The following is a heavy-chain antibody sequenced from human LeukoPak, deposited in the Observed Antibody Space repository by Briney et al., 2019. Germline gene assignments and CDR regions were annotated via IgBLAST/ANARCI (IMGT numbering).Heavy chain of an antibody. CDR3: ARYTSVRSDY. Sequence: PGGSLRLSCAASGFTFSDYYMSWIRQAPGKGLEWFSYISISGNTIYYVDSVKGRFTISRDNAKNSLFLQMNSLRAEYTALYYCARYTSVRSDYWGQGTLVTVSS. V-gene: IGHV3-11*04. CDR2: ISISGNTI. D-gene: IGHD3-10*02. CDR1: GFTFSDYY. J-gene: IGHJ4*02.